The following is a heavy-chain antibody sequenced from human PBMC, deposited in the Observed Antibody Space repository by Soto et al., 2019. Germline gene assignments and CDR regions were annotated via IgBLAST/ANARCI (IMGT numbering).Heavy chain of an antibody. J-gene: IGHJ1*01. V-gene: IGHV4-59*01. D-gene: IGHD3-22*01. CDR3: ARSVPLYDSNGYREYFQN. CDR1: GGSISSYY. CDR2: IYYSVTT. Sequence: SETLSLTCPVSGGSISSYYWSWIRQPPGKGLEWIGYIYYSVTTNYNPSLKSRVTISVDTSKNQFSLKLSSVTAADTAVYYCARSVPLYDSNGYREYFQNWGQGTMVTVSS.